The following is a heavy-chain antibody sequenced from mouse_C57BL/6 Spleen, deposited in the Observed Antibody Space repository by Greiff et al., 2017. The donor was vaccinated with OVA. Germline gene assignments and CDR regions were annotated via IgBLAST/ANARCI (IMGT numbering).Heavy chain of an antibody. Sequence: VQLQQPGAELVRPGSSVKLSCKASGYTFTSYWMDWVKQRPGQGLEWIGNIYPSDSETHYNQKFKDKATLTVDKSSSTAYMQLSSLTSEDSAVYYCATAQATEDYYAMDYWGQGTSVTVSS. CDR3: ATAQATEDYYAMDY. J-gene: IGHJ4*01. CDR2: IYPSDSET. V-gene: IGHV1-61*01. CDR1: GYTFTSYW. D-gene: IGHD3-2*02.